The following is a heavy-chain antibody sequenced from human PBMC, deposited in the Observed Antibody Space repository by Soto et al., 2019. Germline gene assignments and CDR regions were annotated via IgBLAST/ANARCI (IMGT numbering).Heavy chain of an antibody. D-gene: IGHD3-22*01. CDR2: IFHNGTT. J-gene: IGHJ3*01. Sequence: QVQLQESGPGLAKPSQTLSLTCTVSGASLSSGGYYWPWIRQVPGKALEWIGYIFHNGTTFYNPSLRCLVEMSIVLSANQLSLKLSPVAAAVTPVYYCARGLGYDSNGRCLAALDVWAEGTMVTVSS. CDR1: GASLSSGGYY. CDR3: ARGLGYDSNGRCLAALDV. V-gene: IGHV4-31*01.